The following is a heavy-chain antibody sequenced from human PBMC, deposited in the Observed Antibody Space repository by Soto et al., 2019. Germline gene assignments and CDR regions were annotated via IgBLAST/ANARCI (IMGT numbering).Heavy chain of an antibody. V-gene: IGHV4-34*01. CDR2: INHSGST. Sequence: SETLSLTCAVYGGSFSGYYWSWIRQPPGKGLEWIGEINHSGSTNYNPSLKSRVTISVDTSKNQFSLKLSSVTAADTAVYYCARARVVTTRGIDYWGQGTLVTVSS. D-gene: IGHD2-21*02. CDR1: GGSFSGYY. CDR3: ARARVVTTRGIDY. J-gene: IGHJ4*02.